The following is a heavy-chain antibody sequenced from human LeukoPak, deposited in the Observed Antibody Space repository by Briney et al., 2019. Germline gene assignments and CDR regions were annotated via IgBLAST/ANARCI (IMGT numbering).Heavy chain of an antibody. V-gene: IGHV3-33*06. CDR2: IWYDGSNK. CDR1: GFTFSSYG. CDR3: AKEKEPLAYCGGDCYYSAFDY. D-gene: IGHD2-21*02. J-gene: IGHJ4*02. Sequence: GRSLRLSCAASGFTFSSYGMHWVRQAPSKGLEWVAVIWYDGSNKYYADSVKGRYTISRDNSKNTLYLQMNSLRAEDTAVYYCAKEKEPLAYCGGDCYYSAFDYWGQGTLVTVSS.